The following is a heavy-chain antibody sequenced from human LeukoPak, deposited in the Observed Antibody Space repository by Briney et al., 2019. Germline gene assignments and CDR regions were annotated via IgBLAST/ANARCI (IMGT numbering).Heavy chain of an antibody. D-gene: IGHD3-9*01. CDR2: ITGSGGNT. CDR3: AKWGDYDVLTGYYVSDY. Sequence: GGSLRLSCAASGFTFSNYAMRWVRQAPGKGLEWVSAITGSGGNTYYADSVKDRFTISRDNSKNTVFLQMNSLRAEDTAVYYCAKWGDYDVLTGYYVSDYWGQGTLVTVSS. CDR1: GFTFSNYA. V-gene: IGHV3-23*01. J-gene: IGHJ4*02.